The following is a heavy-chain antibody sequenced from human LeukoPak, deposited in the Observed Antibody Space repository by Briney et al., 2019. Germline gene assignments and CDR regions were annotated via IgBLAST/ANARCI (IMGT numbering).Heavy chain of an antibody. V-gene: IGHV4-34*01. CDR2: IYHSGST. CDR3: AREDCTGGSCYPLSLGY. Sequence: SETLSLTCAVYGGSFSGYYWSWIRQPPGKGLEWIREIYHSGSTNYNPSLKSRVTISIDRSKNQFSLNLSSVTAADTAVYFCAREDCTGGSCYPLSLGYWGQGTLVTVSS. D-gene: IGHD2-15*01. CDR1: GGSFSGYY. J-gene: IGHJ4*02.